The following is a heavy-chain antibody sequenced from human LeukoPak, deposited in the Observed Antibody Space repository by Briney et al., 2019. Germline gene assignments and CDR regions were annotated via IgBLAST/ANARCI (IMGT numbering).Heavy chain of an antibody. D-gene: IGHD6-6*01. CDR3: ASRKAAPALWVRFDY. CDR1: GGTFSSYA. V-gene: IGHV1-69*04. J-gene: IGHJ4*02. CDR2: IIPILGIA. Sequence: ASVKVSCKASGGTFSSYANSWVRQAPGQGLEWMGRIIPILGIANYAQKFQGRVTITADKSTSTAYMGLSSLRSEDTAVYYCASRKAAPALWVRFDYWGQGTLVTVSS.